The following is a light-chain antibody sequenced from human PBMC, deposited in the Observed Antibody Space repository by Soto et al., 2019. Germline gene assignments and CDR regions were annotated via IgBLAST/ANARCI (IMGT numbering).Light chain of an antibody. Sequence: QSALTQPASVSGSPGQSITISCTGTSSDVGSYNLVSWYQQHPGKAPKLMIYEGSKRPSGVSNRFSGSKSGNTASLTISGLQAENGVDNYGCPFAGSSTFLLFAEGPKLPVL. V-gene: IGLV2-23*01. CDR1: SSDVGSYNL. J-gene: IGLJ2*01. CDR3: CPFAGSSTFLL. CDR2: EGS.